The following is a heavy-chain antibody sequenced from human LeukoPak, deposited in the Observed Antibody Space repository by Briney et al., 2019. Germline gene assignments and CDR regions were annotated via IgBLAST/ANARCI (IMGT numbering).Heavy chain of an antibody. Sequence: GGSLRLSCAASGFTFSSYWMSWVRQAPGKGLEWVANIKQDGSEKYYVDSVKGRFTISRDNAKNSLYLQMNSLRAEDTAVYYCARAVTIFGVVSPEYYFDYWGQGTLVTVSS. V-gene: IGHV3-7*01. CDR2: IKQDGSEK. CDR1: GFTFSSYW. J-gene: IGHJ4*02. D-gene: IGHD3-3*01. CDR3: ARAVTIFGVVSPEYYFDY.